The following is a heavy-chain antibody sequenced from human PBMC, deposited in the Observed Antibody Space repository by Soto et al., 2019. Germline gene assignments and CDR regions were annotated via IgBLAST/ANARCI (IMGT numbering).Heavy chain of an antibody. CDR1: GLTFSSSW. D-gene: IGHD2-2*01. CDR2: INTDGSVA. CDR3: VRDMPLWSLDS. J-gene: IGHJ4*02. V-gene: IGHV3-74*03. Sequence: EVQLVESGGGLVQPGESLRLSCAASGLTFSSSWMHWVRQAPGKGLVWVSRINTDGSVAMYVDSVKGRFTISRDNAKNTLSLHMDSLRFEDTAVYYCVRDMPLWSLDSWGQGTLVTVSS.